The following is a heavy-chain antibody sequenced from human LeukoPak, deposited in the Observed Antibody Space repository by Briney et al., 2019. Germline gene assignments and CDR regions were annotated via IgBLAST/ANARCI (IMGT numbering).Heavy chain of an antibody. J-gene: IGHJ4*02. CDR3: AKERKGSGYFDY. CDR1: GFTFNSYA. Sequence: GGSLTLSCAASGFTFNSYATGWVRQAPGRGLEHVSAIIGRGDSTYCPDSVKGRFTISRDNSKNTVFLQMNSLRAEDTAVYYCAKERKGSGYFDYWGQGTLVTVSS. V-gene: IGHV3-23*01. CDR2: IIGRGDST. D-gene: IGHD1-26*01.